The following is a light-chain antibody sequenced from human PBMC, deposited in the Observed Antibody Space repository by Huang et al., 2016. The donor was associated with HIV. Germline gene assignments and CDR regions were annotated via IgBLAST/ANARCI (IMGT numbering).Light chain of an antibody. CDR2: KIS. Sequence: DIQMTQSPSTLSAFIGDRVTTTCRASQNINSWLAWYQQKPGKAPKLLSYKISSLQSGVPSRFSGSGSGTEFILTISSLQPDDVGTYYCQYGETFGQGTKVEIK. J-gene: IGKJ1*01. CDR1: QNINSW. V-gene: IGKV1-5*03. CDR3: QYGET.